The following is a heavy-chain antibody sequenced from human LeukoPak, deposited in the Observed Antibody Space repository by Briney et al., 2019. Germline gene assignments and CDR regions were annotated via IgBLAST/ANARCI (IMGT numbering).Heavy chain of an antibody. CDR2: INHSGST. CDR1: GFTFSSHA. D-gene: IGHD5-24*01. CDR3: ARGQSLGGYNYDS. Sequence: GPLRLSCAASGFTFSSHAMSWVRQAPGKGLEWVGEINHSGSTNYNPSLKSRVTISVDTSKNQFSLKLSSVTAADTAVYYCARGQSLGGYNYDSWGQGTLVTVSS. V-gene: IGHV4-34*01. J-gene: IGHJ5*02.